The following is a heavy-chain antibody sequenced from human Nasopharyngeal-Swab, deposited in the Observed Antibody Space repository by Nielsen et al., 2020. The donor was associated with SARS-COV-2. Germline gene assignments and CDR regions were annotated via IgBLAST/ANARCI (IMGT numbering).Heavy chain of an antibody. J-gene: IGHJ6*02. CDR3: AKAVGAITIFGVVIKKAHGMDV. Sequence: WIRQPPGKGLEWVSVIYSGGSSTYYADSVKGRFTISRDNSKNTLYLQMNSLRAEDTAVYCCAKAVGAITIFGVVIKKAHGMDVWGQGTTVTVSS. D-gene: IGHD3-3*01. CDR2: IYSGGSST. V-gene: IGHV3-23*03.